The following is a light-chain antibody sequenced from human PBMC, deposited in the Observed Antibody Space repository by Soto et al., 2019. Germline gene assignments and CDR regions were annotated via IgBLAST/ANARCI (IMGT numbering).Light chain of an antibody. CDR2: GAS. CDR1: QSVSSSY. J-gene: IGKJ1*01. Sequence: IVLTQSPCTLSLSPGERATLACRSSQSVSSSYLAWYQQKPGQAPRLLIYGASSRATGIPARFSGSVSGTDFTLTISRLEPEDFAVYYCQQYGSSPTFGQGTKVDIK. V-gene: IGKV3-20*01. CDR3: QQYGSSPT.